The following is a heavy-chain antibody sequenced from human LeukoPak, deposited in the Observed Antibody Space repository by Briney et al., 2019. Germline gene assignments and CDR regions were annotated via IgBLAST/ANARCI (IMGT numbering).Heavy chain of an antibody. V-gene: IGHV3-21*01. D-gene: IGHD3-16*02. Sequence: KPGGSLRLSCAASGFTFSSYSMNWVRQAPGKGLEWVSSISSSSGYIYYADSVKGRFTISRDNAKNSLYLQMNSLRAEDTAVYYCARGLRGELLFGGGYYYYGMDVWGKGTTVTVSS. CDR1: GFTFSSYS. CDR3: ARGLRGELLFGGGYYYYGMDV. CDR2: ISSSSGYI. J-gene: IGHJ6*04.